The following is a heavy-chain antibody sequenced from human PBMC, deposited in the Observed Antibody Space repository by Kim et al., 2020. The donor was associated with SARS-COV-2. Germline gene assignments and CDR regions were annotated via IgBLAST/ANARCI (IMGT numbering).Heavy chain of an antibody. CDR2: ISSSSSYI. J-gene: IGHJ4*02. D-gene: IGHD3-10*01. CDR3: ARDGRFGELPIDY. CDR1: GFTFSSYS. Sequence: GGSLRLSCAASGFTFSSYSMNWVRQAPGKGLEWVSSISSSSSYIYYADSVKGRFTIPRDNAKNSLYLQMNSLRAEDTAVYYCARDGRFGELPIDYWGQGTLVTVSS. V-gene: IGHV3-21*01.